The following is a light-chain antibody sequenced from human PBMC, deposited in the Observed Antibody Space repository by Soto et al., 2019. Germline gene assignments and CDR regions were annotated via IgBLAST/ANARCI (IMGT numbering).Light chain of an antibody. CDR3: AVWDETLIEV. J-gene: IGLJ1*01. V-gene: IGLV1-44*01. Sequence: QSVLTQPPSASGTPGQRITISCSGSSSNIGSHTVNWHQQVPGTAPKLLIYSNNERPSGVPDRFSGSKSGTSASLAISGLQSGDEADYFCAVWDETLIEVFGTGTKLTVL. CDR2: SNN. CDR1: SSNIGSHT.